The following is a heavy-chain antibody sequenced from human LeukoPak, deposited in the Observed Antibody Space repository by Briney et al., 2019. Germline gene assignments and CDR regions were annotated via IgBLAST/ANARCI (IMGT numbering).Heavy chain of an antibody. Sequence: PGGSLRLSCAASGFTFSNFWMSWVRQAPGRGLEWVANIHPEGNEKYHVDSVKGRFTISRDNTKNSLFLQMDDLRVEDTAVYYCARGDDFSGDYWGQGTLVTVSS. CDR3: ARGDDFSGDY. CDR2: IHPEGNEK. V-gene: IGHV3-7*04. J-gene: IGHJ4*02. D-gene: IGHD2-21*02. CDR1: GFTFSNFW.